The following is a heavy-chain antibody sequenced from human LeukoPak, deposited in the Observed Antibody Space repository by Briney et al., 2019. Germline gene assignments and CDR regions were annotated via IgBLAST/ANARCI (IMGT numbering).Heavy chain of an antibody. CDR2: IHYSGDT. CDR1: GGSFSSTSYY. D-gene: IGHD2-15*01. Sequence: SETLSLTCTVSGGSFSSTSYYWNWIRQPPGKGLEWIGSIHYSGDTSYNPSLNSRITISVDTSKNQFSLTLSSVTATDTAVYYCARQTCSGGSCFLFYSGMDVWGQGTTVTVSS. CDR3: ARQTCSGGSCFLFYSGMDV. J-gene: IGHJ6*02. V-gene: IGHV4-39*01.